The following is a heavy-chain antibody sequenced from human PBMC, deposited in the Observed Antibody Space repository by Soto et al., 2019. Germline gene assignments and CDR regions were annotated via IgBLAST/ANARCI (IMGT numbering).Heavy chain of an antibody. CDR2: VYYGGST. J-gene: IGHJ5*01. V-gene: IGHV4-61*08. Sequence: QVQLQESGPGLVMPSETLSLSCTVSGASVSSGDYYWTWIRQPPGKGLEWIGYVYYGGSTSYNPSPPSRVIISVETATKQFSLRLSSVTAADTAVYYCARIPVDTYMIYWFDPWGQGILVSVSS. D-gene: IGHD5-18*01. CDR1: GASVSSGDYY. CDR3: ARIPVDTYMIYWFDP.